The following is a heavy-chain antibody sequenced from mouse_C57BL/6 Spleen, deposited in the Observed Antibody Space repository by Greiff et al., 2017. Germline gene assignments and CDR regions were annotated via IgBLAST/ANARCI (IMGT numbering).Heavy chain of an antibody. CDR1: GYSFTGYY. D-gene: IGHD1-1*01. CDR3: ARAALRDFDY. CDR2: INPSTGGT. Sequence: EVQLQQSGPELVKPGASVKISCKASGYSFTGYYMNWVKQSPEKSLEWIGEINPSTGGTTYNQKFKAKATLTVDKSSSTAYMQLKGLTSEDAAVYYGARAALRDFDYWGQGTTLTVSA. V-gene: IGHV1-42*01. J-gene: IGHJ2*01.